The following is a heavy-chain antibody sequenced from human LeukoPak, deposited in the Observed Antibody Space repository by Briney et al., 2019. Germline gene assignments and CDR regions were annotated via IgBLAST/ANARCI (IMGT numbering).Heavy chain of an antibody. J-gene: IGHJ4*02. Sequence: ASVKVSCKASGYTFTSYGISWVRQAPGQGLEWMGWISAYNGNTNYAQKLQGRVTMTTDKSTSTAYMELSSLRSGDTAVYYCARGRLVAATFDYWGQGTLVTVSS. CDR2: ISAYNGNT. V-gene: IGHV1-18*01. CDR3: ARGRLVAATFDY. CDR1: GYTFTSYG. D-gene: IGHD2-15*01.